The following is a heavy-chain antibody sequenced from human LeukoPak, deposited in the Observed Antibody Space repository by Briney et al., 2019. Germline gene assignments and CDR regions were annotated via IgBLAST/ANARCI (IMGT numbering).Heavy chain of an antibody. J-gene: IGHJ4*02. Sequence: GGSLRLSCAASGFTFSNYWMSWVRQAPGKGLEWVANIKQDGSEKYYVDSVKGRFTISRDNAKNSLYLQMNSLRAEDTAVYYCARDPYSSSSLDYWGQGTLVTVSS. CDR1: GFTFSNYW. CDR2: IKQDGSEK. V-gene: IGHV3-7*01. D-gene: IGHD6-13*01. CDR3: ARDPYSSSSLDY.